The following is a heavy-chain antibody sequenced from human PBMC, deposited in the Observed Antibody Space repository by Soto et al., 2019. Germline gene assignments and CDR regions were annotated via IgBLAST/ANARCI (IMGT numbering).Heavy chain of an antibody. CDR1: GFSLSTGGVG. CDR2: IYWDDVK. D-gene: IGHD4-17*01. V-gene: IGHV2-5*02. CDR3: ARKGSGDYALDY. Sequence: QITLKESGPTLVKPTQTLTLTCTLSGFSLSTGGVGVGWIRQSQGKALEWLAVIYWDDVKHYSPSLERRLTITKDTSESEVVLTMTNMDPVDTATYYCARKGSGDYALDYWGQGILVTVSS. J-gene: IGHJ4*02.